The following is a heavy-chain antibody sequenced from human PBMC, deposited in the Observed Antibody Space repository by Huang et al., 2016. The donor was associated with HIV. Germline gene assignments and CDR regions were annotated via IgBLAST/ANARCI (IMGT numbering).Heavy chain of an antibody. V-gene: IGHV3-48*01. D-gene: IGHD6-25*01. J-gene: IGHJ6*03. Sequence: HLVESGGGSVRPGWSLKLSCVATGFVFSTHTFNWVRQAPGRGLEWSSHVGDNDQKVSYANSVRGRFTIAIDNARQSSYLQMRNLRPSDTAKYYCVRDTKYRSGFYNYYYMDVWGNGTAVTVSS. CDR3: VRDTKYRSGFYNYYYMDV. CDR2: VGDNDQKV. CDR1: GFVFSTHT.